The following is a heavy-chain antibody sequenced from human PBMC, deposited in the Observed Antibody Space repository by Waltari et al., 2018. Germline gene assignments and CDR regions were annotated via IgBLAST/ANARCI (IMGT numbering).Heavy chain of an antibody. V-gene: IGHV4-59*01. J-gene: IGHJ6*02. CDR1: GGSTGSYY. Sequence: QVQLQESGPGLVKPSETLSLTCTVTGGSTGSYYWSGIRKPSGKGLDWLGYIYYRGSTNYNPSLNRRVTISVDTSKNQFSLKLSSVTAADTAVYYCARDKGGYDSYYYYGMDVWGQGTTVTVSS. CDR3: ARDKGGYDSYYYYGMDV. CDR2: IYYRGST. D-gene: IGHD5-12*01.